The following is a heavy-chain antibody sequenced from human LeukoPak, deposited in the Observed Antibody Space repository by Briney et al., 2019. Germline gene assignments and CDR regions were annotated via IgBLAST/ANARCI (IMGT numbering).Heavy chain of an antibody. V-gene: IGHV6-1*01. CDR1: GDSVSSNSAA. J-gene: IGHJ4*02. Sequence: SQTLSLTCAISGDSVSSNSAAWNWIRQSPSRGLEWLGRTYYRSKWYNDYAVSVKSRISINPDTSKNQFSLQLNSVTPEDTAVYYCVRDMYSSGWYRFDYWGQGPWSPSLQ. CDR2: TYYRSKWYN. D-gene: IGHD6-19*01. CDR3: VRDMYSSGWYRFDY.